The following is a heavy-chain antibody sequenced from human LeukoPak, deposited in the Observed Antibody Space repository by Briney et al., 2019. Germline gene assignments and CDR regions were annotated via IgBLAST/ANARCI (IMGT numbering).Heavy chain of an antibody. J-gene: IGHJ5*02. CDR2: IIPILGIA. V-gene: IGHV1-69*04. D-gene: IGHD1-26*01. CDR1: GGTFSSYT. Sequence: SVKVSCEASGGTFSSYTISWVRQAPGQGLEWMGRIIPILGIANYAQKFQGRVTITADKSTSTAYMELSSLRSEDTAVYYCSRDWDSGSYSWGQGTLVTVSS. CDR3: SRDWDSGSYS.